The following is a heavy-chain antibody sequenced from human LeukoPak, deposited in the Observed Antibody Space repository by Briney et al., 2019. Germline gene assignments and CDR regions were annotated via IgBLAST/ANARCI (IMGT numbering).Heavy chain of an antibody. CDR3: AKYVWGSYPTFEDY. J-gene: IGHJ4*02. CDR2: ISYSGST. CDR1: GGSISSYY. V-gene: IGHV4-59*01. D-gene: IGHD3-16*02. Sequence: SETLSLTCTVSGGSISSYYWSWIRQPPGKELEGIGYISYSGSTNYNPSLKSRVTISVDTSKNQFSLKLSSVTAADTAVYYCAKYVWGSYPTFEDYWGQGTLVTVSS.